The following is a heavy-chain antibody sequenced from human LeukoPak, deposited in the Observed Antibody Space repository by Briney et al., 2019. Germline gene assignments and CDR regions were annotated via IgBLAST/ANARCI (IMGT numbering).Heavy chain of an antibody. Sequence: ASVKVSCKASGSTFTSYGISWVRQAPGQGLEWMGIINPSGGSTSYAQKFQGRVTMTRDTSTSTVYMELSSLRSEDTAVYYCAREIGMGAFDYYYYGMDVWGQGTTVTVSS. J-gene: IGHJ6*02. D-gene: IGHD3-16*01. V-gene: IGHV1-46*01. CDR2: INPSGGST. CDR1: GSTFTSYG. CDR3: AREIGMGAFDYYYYGMDV.